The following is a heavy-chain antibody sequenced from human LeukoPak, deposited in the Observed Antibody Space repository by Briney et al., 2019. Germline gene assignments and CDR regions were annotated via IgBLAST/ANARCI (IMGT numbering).Heavy chain of an antibody. CDR2: INPNTGAT. CDR3: ARNYYDSSGYYYEDY. Sequence: ASVKVSCKASGYTFTAYYMHWVRQAPGQGLEWMGWINPNTGATNYAQKFQGRVTMTRATSISTAYVELSRLTSDDTAVYYCARNYYDSSGYYYEDYWGQGTLVTVSS. CDR1: GYTFTAYY. J-gene: IGHJ4*02. D-gene: IGHD3-22*01. V-gene: IGHV1-2*02.